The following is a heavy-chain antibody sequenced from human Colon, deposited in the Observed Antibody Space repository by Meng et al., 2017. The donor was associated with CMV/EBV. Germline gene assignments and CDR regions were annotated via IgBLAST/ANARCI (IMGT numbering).Heavy chain of an antibody. CDR1: EFTFSNYA. CDR2: ISDSGDRT. Sequence: GGPLRLSCAASEFTFSNYAMTWVRQAPGRGLEGVSSISDSGDRTYYGDSVRGRFTISRDNSKSTLFLQMNSLRAEDTAIYYCARIYGHSAGYYYHALDVWGQGATVTVSS. D-gene: IGHD3-10*01. V-gene: IGHV3-23*01. J-gene: IGHJ6*02. CDR3: ARIYGHSAGYYYHALDV.